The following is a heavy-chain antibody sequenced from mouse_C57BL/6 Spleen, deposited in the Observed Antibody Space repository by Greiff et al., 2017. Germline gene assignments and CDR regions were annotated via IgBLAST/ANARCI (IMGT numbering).Heavy chain of an antibody. D-gene: IGHD2-4*01. V-gene: IGHV1-55*01. Sequence: QVQLQQPGAELVKPGASVKMSCKASGYTFTSYWITWVKQRPGQGLEWIGDIYPGSGSTNYNEKFKSKATLTVDTSSSTAYMQLSSLTSEDSAVYYCARGMRYDYDVGYAVDYWGKGTSVTAAS. CDR2: IYPGSGST. J-gene: IGHJ4*01. CDR1: GYTFTSYW. CDR3: ARGMRYDYDVGYAVDY.